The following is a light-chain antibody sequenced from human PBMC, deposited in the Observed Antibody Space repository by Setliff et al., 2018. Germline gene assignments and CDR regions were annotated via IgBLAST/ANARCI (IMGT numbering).Light chain of an antibody. Sequence: ALTQPASVSGSPGQSITISCTGTRSDVGGYNYVSWYQQHPGKVPKLMIYEVSNRPSGVSNRFSGSKSGNTASLTISRLQTEDEADYYCTSYTISSTEVFGTGTKVTV. CDR3: TSYTISSTEV. CDR1: RSDVGGYNY. CDR2: EVS. V-gene: IGLV2-14*01. J-gene: IGLJ1*01.